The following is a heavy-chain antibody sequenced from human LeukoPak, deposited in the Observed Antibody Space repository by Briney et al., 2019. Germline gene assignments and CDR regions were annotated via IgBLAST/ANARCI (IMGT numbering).Heavy chain of an antibody. CDR1: GFTFSSYS. Sequence: PGGSLRLSCAASGFTFSSYSMNWVRQAPGEGLEWVSSISSSSSYIYYADSVKGRFTISRDNAKNSLYLQMNSLRAEDTAVYYCARDREFDYYDSSGYDLFDYWGQGTLVTVSS. D-gene: IGHD3-22*01. J-gene: IGHJ4*02. CDR2: ISSSSSYI. CDR3: ARDREFDYYDSSGYDLFDY. V-gene: IGHV3-21*01.